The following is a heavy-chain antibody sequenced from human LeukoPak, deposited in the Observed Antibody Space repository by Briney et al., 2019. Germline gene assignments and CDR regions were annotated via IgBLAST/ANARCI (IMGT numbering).Heavy chain of an antibody. CDR1: GYIFTSYW. J-gene: IGHJ5*02. V-gene: IGHV5-51*01. CDR3: ARLLQLVSTKRVWFDP. D-gene: IGHD5-12*01. Sequence: GESLKISCKGSGYIFTSYWIGWVRQMPGKGLEWMGIIYPGDSDTRYSPSFQGHVTISADKSISTAYLQWTSLEASDTGTYYCARLLQLVSTKRVWFDPWGQGTRVTVSS. CDR2: IYPGDSDT.